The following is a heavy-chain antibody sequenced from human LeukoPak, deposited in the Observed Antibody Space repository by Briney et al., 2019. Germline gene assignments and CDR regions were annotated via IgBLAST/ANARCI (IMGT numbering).Heavy chain of an antibody. J-gene: IGHJ5*02. D-gene: IGHD3-10*01. CDR1: GYTFTSYA. Sequence: ASLNVSSKASGYTFTSYAMHGGPDAPGQRLECMGWINAGNGNTKYSQKFQGRVTITRDTSASTAYMELSSLRSEDTAVYYCARAPITMVRGSWFDPWGQGTLVTVSS. V-gene: IGHV1-3*01. CDR2: INAGNGNT. CDR3: ARAPITMVRGSWFDP.